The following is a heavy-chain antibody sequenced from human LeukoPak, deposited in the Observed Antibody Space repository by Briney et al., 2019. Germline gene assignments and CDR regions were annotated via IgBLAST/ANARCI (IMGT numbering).Heavy chain of an antibody. V-gene: IGHV5-51*01. D-gene: IGHD2-21*01. CDR3: ARHRTGDLTDY. CDR2: LYPGDSDT. Sequence: GESLKISCKGSGYSFTSYWIGWVRQMPGKGLEWMGILYPGDSDTRYSPSFQGHVNISADKSISTAYLQWSSLTASGTAMYYFARHRTGDLTDYWGEGTLVTVSP. J-gene: IGHJ4*02. CDR1: GYSFTSYW.